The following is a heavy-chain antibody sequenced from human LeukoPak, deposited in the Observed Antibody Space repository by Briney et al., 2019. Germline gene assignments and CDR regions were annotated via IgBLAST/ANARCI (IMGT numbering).Heavy chain of an antibody. Sequence: SETLSLTCTVSGGSISSYYWSWIRQPPGKGLEWIGYIYYSGSTNYNPSLKSRVTISVDTTKNQFSLMLSSVTAADTAVYYCARLYGDYGYFDLWGRGTLVTVSS. CDR3: ARLYGDYGYFDL. V-gene: IGHV4-59*08. CDR1: GGSISSYY. J-gene: IGHJ2*01. CDR2: IYYSGST. D-gene: IGHD4-17*01.